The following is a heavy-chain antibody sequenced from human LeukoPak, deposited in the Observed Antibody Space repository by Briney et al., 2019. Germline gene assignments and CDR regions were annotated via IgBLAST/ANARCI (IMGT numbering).Heavy chain of an antibody. CDR1: GGSISSSLYY. CDR3: AREYYYDSSGYSHDAFDI. D-gene: IGHD3-22*01. CDR2: FYYSGNT. J-gene: IGHJ3*02. Sequence: PSETLSLTCNVSGGSISSSLYYWGWIRQLPGKGLEWIGSFYYSGNTYYNPSLKSRVTISFDTSKNHFSLKLSSVTAADTAVYYCAREYYYDSSGYSHDAFDIWGQGTMVTVSS. V-gene: IGHV4-39*07.